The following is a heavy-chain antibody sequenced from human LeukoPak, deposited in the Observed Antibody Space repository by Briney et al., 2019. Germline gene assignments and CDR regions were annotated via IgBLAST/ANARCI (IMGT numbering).Heavy chain of an antibody. J-gene: IGHJ4*02. Sequence: GGSLRLSCAASGFTFSDYYMSWIRQAPGKGPEWISYISGSDGNIYYTDSVRGRFTISRDNAKKSLYLQMNRLTAEDTAVYYCAKDLSSSGRSYFCDYWGQGTLVTVSS. V-gene: IGHV3-11*04. CDR1: GFTFSDYY. CDR3: AKDLSSSGRSYFCDY. CDR2: ISGSDGNI. D-gene: IGHD6-13*01.